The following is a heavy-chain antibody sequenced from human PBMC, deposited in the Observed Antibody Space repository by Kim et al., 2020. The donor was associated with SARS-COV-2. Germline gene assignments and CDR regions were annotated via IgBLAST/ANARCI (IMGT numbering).Heavy chain of an antibody. CDR3: ARHPGGEMATIIYFDY. CDR1: GGSISSSSYY. D-gene: IGHD5-12*01. V-gene: IGHV4-39*01. J-gene: IGHJ4*02. CDR2: IYYSGST. Sequence: SETLSLTCTVSGGSISSSSYYWGWIRQPPGKGLEWIGSIYYSGSTYYNPSLKSRVTISVDTSKNQFSLKLSSVTAADTAVYYCARHPGGEMATIIYFDYWGQGTLVTVSS.